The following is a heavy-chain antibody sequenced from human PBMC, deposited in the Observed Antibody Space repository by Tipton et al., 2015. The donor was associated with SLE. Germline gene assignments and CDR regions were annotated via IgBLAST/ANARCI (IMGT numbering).Heavy chain of an antibody. CDR1: GGSISTHY. Sequence: TLSLTCTVSGGSISTHYWSWVRQPPGKGLEWMGYIHFSGSTNYNPSLKSRVTISVDTSKNQFSLKLSSVTAADTAIYYCATLGSFDPWGQGTLVTVSS. V-gene: IGHV4-59*08. CDR3: ATLGSFDP. CDR2: IHFSGST. D-gene: IGHD3-10*01. J-gene: IGHJ5*02.